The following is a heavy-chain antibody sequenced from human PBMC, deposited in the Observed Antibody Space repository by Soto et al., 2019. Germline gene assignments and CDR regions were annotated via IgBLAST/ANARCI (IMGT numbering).Heavy chain of an antibody. CDR2: ISAYNGNT. J-gene: IGHJ4*02. D-gene: IGHD3-10*01. CDR1: GYTFTSYG. Sequence: ASVKVSCKASGYTFTSYGISWVRQAPGQGLEWMGWISAYNGNTNYAQKLQGRVTMTTDTSTSTAYMELRSLRSDDTAVYYCARDPPYYYGSGSPLLADYWGQGTLVTVSS. CDR3: ARDPPYYYGSGSPLLADY. V-gene: IGHV1-18*01.